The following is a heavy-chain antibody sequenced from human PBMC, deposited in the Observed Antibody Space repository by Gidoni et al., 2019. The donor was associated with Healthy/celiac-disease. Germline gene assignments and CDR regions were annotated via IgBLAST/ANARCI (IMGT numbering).Heavy chain of an antibody. Sequence: QVQLQESGPGLVKPSQTLSLTCTVSGGSISRGGYYWSWVRQHPGKGLEWIGYIYYSGSTYYNPSLKSRVTISVDTSKNQFSLKLSSVTAADTAVYYCAGYCTNGVCSYFDYWGQGTLVTVSS. V-gene: IGHV4-31*03. J-gene: IGHJ4*02. D-gene: IGHD2-8*01. CDR3: AGYCTNGVCSYFDY. CDR1: GGSISRGGYY. CDR2: IYYSGST.